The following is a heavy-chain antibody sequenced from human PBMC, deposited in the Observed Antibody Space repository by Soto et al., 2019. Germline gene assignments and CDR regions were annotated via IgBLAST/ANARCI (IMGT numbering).Heavy chain of an antibody. CDR1: GFTFSDYY. J-gene: IGHJ3*02. D-gene: IGHD6-19*01. V-gene: IGHV3-11*01. Sequence: GGSLRLSCAASGFTFSDYYMSWIRQAPGKGLEWVSYISSSGSTIYYGDTVKGRFTISRDNAKNSLYLQMNSLRAEDTAVYYCARDPGDSSGWYHWGKHAFDIWGQGTMVTVSS. CDR3: ARDPGDSSGWYHWGKHAFDI. CDR2: ISSSGSTI.